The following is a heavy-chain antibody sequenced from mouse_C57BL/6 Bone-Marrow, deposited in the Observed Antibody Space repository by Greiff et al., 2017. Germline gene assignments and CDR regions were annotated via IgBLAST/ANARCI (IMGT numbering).Heavy chain of an antibody. J-gene: IGHJ4*01. CDR3: ASYSNYGFYAMDY. Sequence: VQLQQSGAELVKPGASVKISCKASGYTFTDYYINWVKQRPGQGLEWIGKIGPGSGSTYYNEKFKGKATLTADKSSSTAYMQLSSLTSEDSAVYVCASYSNYGFYAMDYWGQGTSVTVSS. V-gene: IGHV1-77*01. CDR1: GYTFTDYY. D-gene: IGHD2-5*01. CDR2: IGPGSGST.